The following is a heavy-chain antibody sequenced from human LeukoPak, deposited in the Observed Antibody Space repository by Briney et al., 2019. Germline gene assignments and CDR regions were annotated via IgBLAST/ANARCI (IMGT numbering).Heavy chain of an antibody. J-gene: IGHJ4*02. D-gene: IGHD3-22*01. CDR2: INHSGST. Sequence: SGTLSLTCAVYGGSFSGYYWSWIRQPPGKGLEWIGEINHSGSTNYNPSLKSRVTISVDTSKNQFSLKLSSVTAADTAVYYCARWLGDSSGYYPDYWGQGTLVTVSS. CDR3: ARWLGDSSGYYPDY. V-gene: IGHV4-34*01. CDR1: GGSFSGYY.